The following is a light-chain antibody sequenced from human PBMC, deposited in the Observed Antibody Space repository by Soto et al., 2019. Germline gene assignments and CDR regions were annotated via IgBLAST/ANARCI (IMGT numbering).Light chain of an antibody. Sequence: QSALTQPASVSGSPGQSIAIPCTGTSSDIGGWDLVPWYQQQPGKAPKLMIYDVRIRPSGVPSRFSGSKAGNTASLPISGLQAADEGDYYCSSYTNTPIVNYVFGTGTKLTVL. CDR2: DVR. V-gene: IGLV2-14*03. CDR1: SSDIGGWDL. J-gene: IGLJ1*01. CDR3: SSYTNTPIVNYV.